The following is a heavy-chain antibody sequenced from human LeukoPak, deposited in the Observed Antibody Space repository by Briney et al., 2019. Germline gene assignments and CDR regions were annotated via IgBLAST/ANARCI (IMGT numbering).Heavy chain of an antibody. CDR2: INSDGSST. CDR1: GFTFSSYW. V-gene: IGHV3-74*01. D-gene: IGHD3-3*01. Sequence: PGGSPRLSCAASGFTFSSYWMHWVRQAPGKGLVWVSRINSDGSSTSYADSVKGRFTISRDNAKNTLYLQMNSLRAEDTAVYYCARGDDFWSGPEYYWGQGTLVTVSS. CDR3: ARGDDFWSGPEYY. J-gene: IGHJ4*02.